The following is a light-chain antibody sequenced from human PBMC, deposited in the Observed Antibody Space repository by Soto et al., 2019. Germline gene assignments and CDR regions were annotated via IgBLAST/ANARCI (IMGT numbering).Light chain of an antibody. CDR1: QSISSSF. J-gene: IGKJ1*01. CDR2: GAS. CDR3: QQYGSSPAT. V-gene: IGKV3-20*01. Sequence: EIVLTQSPGTLSLSPGERATLSCRVSQSISSSFLAWYQQKPGQAPRLLIYGASSRATGIPDRFSGSGSGTDFTLTISRLEPEDFAVFYCQQYGSSPATFGQGTKVEIK.